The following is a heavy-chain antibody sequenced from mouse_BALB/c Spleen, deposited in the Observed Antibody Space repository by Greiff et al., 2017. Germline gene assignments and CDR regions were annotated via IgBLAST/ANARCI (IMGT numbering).Heavy chain of an antibody. CDR3: ARDIRLGGYAMDY. D-gene: IGHD3-1*01. Sequence: VQLVESGPGLVAPSQSLSITCTVSGFSLTGYGVNWVRQPPGKGLEWLGMIWGDGSTDYNSALKSRLSISKDNSKSQVFLKMNSLQTDDTARYYCARDIRLGGYAMDYWGQGTSVTVSS. CDR1: GFSLTGYG. J-gene: IGHJ4*01. V-gene: IGHV2-6-7*01. CDR2: IWGDGST.